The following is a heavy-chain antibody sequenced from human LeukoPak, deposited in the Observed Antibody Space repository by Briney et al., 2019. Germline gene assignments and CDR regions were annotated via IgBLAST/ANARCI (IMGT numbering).Heavy chain of an antibody. CDR3: ARDSGVLLWFGETDAFDI. CDR2: ISAYNGNT. V-gene: IGHV1-18*04. Sequence: ASVKVSCKASGYTFTDYYINWVRQAPGQGLEWMGWISAYNGNTNYAQKLQGRVTMTTDTSTSAAYMELRSLRSDDTAVYYCARDSGVLLWFGETDAFDIWGQGTMVTVSS. CDR1: GYTFTDYY. D-gene: IGHD3-10*01. J-gene: IGHJ3*02.